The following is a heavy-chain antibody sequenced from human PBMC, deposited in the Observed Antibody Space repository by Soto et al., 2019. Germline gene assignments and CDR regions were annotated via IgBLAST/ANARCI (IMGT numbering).Heavy chain of an antibody. CDR2: ISGGGSST. V-gene: IGHV3-23*01. Sequence: PGGSLRLSCAASGFTFSSYAMSWVRQAPGKGLEWVSAISGGGSSTYYADSVKGRFTISRDNSKNTLYLQMNSLRAEDTAVYYCAKASTGTTFVFHYWGQGTLVTVSS. J-gene: IGHJ4*02. CDR1: GFTFSSYA. D-gene: IGHD1-1*01. CDR3: AKASTGTTFVFHY.